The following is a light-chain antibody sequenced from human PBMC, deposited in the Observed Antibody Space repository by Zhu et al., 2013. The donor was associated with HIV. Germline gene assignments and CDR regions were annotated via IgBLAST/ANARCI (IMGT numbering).Light chain of an antibody. CDR2: EVT. V-gene: IGLV2-8*01. Sequence: QSALTQPPSASGSPGQSVTISCTGTSSDVGGYTSVSWYQQHPGRAPKLIIYEVTKRPSGVPDRFSASKSGNMASLTVSGLQAEDEADYYCSSYAGNNNLIFGGGTKLTV. J-gene: IGLJ2*01. CDR3: SSYAGNNNLI. CDR1: SSDVGGYTS.